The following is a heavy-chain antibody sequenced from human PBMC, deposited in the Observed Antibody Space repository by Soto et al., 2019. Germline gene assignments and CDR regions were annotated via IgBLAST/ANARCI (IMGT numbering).Heavy chain of an antibody. CDR3: ARDREMASITGWFDP. J-gene: IGHJ5*02. CDR1: GFTFSKYS. V-gene: IGHV3-21*02. CDR2: ISSTMSYI. D-gene: IGHD5-12*01. Sequence: EVQLVEFGGGLVKPGGSLRLSCAASGFTFSKYSMNWVRQAPGKGLEWVSGISSTMSYIYYSDSVRGRFVISRDNAKNSLYLEMNSLRSDDTAVYYCARDREMASITGWFDPWGQGTLVTVSS.